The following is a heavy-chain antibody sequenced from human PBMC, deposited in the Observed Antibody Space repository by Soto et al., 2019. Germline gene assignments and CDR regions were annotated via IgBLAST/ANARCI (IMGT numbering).Heavy chain of an antibody. CDR1: GFTFSDYY. CDR3: ARSANIVATILYY. J-gene: IGHJ4*02. V-gene: IGHV3-11*01. D-gene: IGHD5-12*01. Sequence: GGSLRLSCAASGFTFSDYYMSWIRQAPGKGLEWVSYISSSGSTIYYADSVKGRFTISRDNAKNSLYLQMNSLRAEDTAVYYCARSANIVATILYYWGQGTLLTVSS. CDR2: ISSSGSTI.